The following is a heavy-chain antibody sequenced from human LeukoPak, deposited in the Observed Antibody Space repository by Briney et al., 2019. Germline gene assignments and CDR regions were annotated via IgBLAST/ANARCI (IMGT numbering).Heavy chain of an antibody. V-gene: IGHV4-30-4*01. CDR3: ARHEWQQLNWFDP. CDR1: GGSISSGDYY. D-gene: IGHD6-13*01. CDR2: IYYSGST. J-gene: IGHJ5*02. Sequence: PSETLSLTCTVSGGSISSGDYYWSWIRQPPGKGPEWIGYIYYSGSTYYNPSLKSRVTISVDTSKNQFSLKLSSVTAADTAVYYCARHEWQQLNWFDPWGQGTLVTVSS.